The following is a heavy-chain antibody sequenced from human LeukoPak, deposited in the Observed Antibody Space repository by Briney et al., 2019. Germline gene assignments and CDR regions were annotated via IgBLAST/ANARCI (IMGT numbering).Heavy chain of an antibody. Sequence: GGSLRLSCAASGFTFSSYGMHWVRQAPGKGLEWVAAITYDGSNKYHADSVKGRFTISRDNSKNTLYLQMNSLRTEDTAVYYCARVESSGWYYGYWGQGTLVTVSS. J-gene: IGHJ4*02. CDR2: ITYDGSNK. CDR1: GFTFSSYG. V-gene: IGHV3-30*03. CDR3: ARVESSGWYYGY. D-gene: IGHD6-19*01.